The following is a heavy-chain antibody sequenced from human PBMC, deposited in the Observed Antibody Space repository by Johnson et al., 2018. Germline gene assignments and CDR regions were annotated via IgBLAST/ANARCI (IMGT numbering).Heavy chain of an antibody. J-gene: IGHJ6*02. Sequence: QVQLQESGPGLVKPSETLSLTCTFSGGSITSGSYYWTWIRQPPGKGLEWIGFIYYGGNTHSNPSLQSRVTISLDTSKNQFSLNLSSVTAADPAVYYCTGGAYYSGMDFWGQVTTVTGSS. CDR3: TGGAYYSGMDF. V-gene: IGHV4-61*01. CDR2: IYYGGNT. CDR1: GGSITSGSYY.